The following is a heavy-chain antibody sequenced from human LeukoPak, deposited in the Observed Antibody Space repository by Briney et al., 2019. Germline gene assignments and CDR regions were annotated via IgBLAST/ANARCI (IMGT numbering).Heavy chain of an antibody. Sequence: SETLSLTCTVSGGSISSYYWSWIRQPRGKGLEWIGYIYYSGSTNYNPSLKSRVTISVDTSKNQFSLKLCSVTAADTAVYYCARVQGGGFQHWGQGTLVTVSS. CDR3: ARVQGGGFQH. V-gene: IGHV4-59*01. J-gene: IGHJ1*01. CDR1: GGSISSYY. D-gene: IGHD3-16*01. CDR2: IYYSGST.